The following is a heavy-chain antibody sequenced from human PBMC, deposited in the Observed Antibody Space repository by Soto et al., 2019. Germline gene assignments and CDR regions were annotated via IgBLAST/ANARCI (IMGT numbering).Heavy chain of an antibody. CDR1: GGSISSYY. D-gene: IGHD6-6*01. V-gene: IGHV4-59*01. CDR2: IYYSGST. J-gene: IGHJ6*02. Sequence: SETLSLTCTVSGGSISSYYWSWIRQPPGKGLEWIGYIYYSGSTNYNPSLKSRVTISVDKSKNQLSLKLSSVTAADTSVYYCARFRPIDLEYSSSSGYYYYGMDVWGQGTTVTVSS. CDR3: ARFRPIDLEYSSSSGYYYYGMDV.